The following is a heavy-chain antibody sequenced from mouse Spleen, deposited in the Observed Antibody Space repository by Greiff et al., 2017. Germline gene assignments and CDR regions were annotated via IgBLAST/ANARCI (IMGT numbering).Heavy chain of an antibody. V-gene: IGHV3-6*01. Sequence: ESGPGLVKPSQSLSLTCSVTGYSITSGYYWNWIRQFPGNKLEWMGYISYDGSNNYNPSLKNRISITRDTSKNQFFLKLNSVTTEDTATYYCARVLTTATGWYFDVWGAGTTVTVSS. J-gene: IGHJ1*01. CDR2: ISYDGSN. D-gene: IGHD1-2*01. CDR3: ARVLTTATGWYFDV. CDR1: GYSITSGYY.